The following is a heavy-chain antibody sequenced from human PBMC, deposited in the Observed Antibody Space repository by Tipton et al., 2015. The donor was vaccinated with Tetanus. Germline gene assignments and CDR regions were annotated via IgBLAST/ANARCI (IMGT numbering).Heavy chain of an antibody. CDR3: ARLVKQWLVPEDY. D-gene: IGHD6-19*01. J-gene: IGHJ4*02. V-gene: IGHV1-46*01. CDR1: GYTFTSYY. CDR2: MHPGGGST. Sequence: QSGPEVKKPGASVKLSCKASGYTFTSYYMHWVRQAPGQGLEWMGIMHPGGGSTTYAQKFQGRVTMTRDTSTSTVYLELRSLRSDDTAVYFCARLVKQWLVPEDYWGQGTLVTVSS.